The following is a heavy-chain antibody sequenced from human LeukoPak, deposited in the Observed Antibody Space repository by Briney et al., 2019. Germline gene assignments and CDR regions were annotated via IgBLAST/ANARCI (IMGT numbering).Heavy chain of an antibody. J-gene: IGHJ6*02. Sequence: SETLSLTCTVSGGSLSSSSYYWGWIRQPPGKGLEWIGSIYYSGSTYYNPSLKSRVTISVDTSKNQFSLKLSSVTAADTAGYYCASPSGYSSSGSIDYYYYGMDVWGQGTTVTVSS. CDR3: ASPSGYSSSGSIDYYYYGMDV. CDR2: IYYSGST. D-gene: IGHD6-13*01. V-gene: IGHV4-39*07. CDR1: GGSLSSSSYY.